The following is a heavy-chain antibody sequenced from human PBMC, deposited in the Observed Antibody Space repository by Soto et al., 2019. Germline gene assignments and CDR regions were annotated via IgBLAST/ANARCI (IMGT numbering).Heavy chain of an antibody. CDR3: ARASGLGVDDIDY. Sequence: PSETLSLTCTVSGASVTGYYWSWIRQPPGKGLEWIGYVFHSGSSNYNPSLKTRVTISVDTSNSQISLMLTSVIAADTAVYYCARASGLGVDDIDYWGQGTMVTVSS. V-gene: IGHV4-59*02. CDR1: GASVTGYY. J-gene: IGHJ4*02. CDR2: VFHSGSS. D-gene: IGHD6-19*01.